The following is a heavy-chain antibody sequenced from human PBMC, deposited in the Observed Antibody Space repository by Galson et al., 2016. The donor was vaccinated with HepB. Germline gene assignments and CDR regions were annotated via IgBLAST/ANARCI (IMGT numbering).Heavy chain of an antibody. CDR3: ARGRGTFSSGLMPDY. CDR2: MNPDSGNA. D-gene: IGHD6-19*01. J-gene: IGHJ4*02. Sequence: SVKVSCKASGCTFTSYDINWVRQAPGQGLEWMGWMNPDSGNAGFAQKFKGRVIMTRDTSRTTAYMELIGLRFEDTAVYYCARGRGTFSSGLMPDYWGQGTLVTVSS. CDR1: GCTFTSYD. V-gene: IGHV1-8*01.